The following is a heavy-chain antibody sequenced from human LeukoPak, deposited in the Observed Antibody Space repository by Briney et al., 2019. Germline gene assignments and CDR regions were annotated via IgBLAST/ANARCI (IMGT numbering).Heavy chain of an antibody. CDR1: GFTFSSYW. J-gene: IGHJ3*02. CDR2: INSDGSST. Sequence: GGSLRLSCAASGFTFSSYWMHWVRQAPGKGLVWVSRINSDGSSTSYADSVKGRFTISRDNAKNTLYLQMNSLRAEDTAVYYCASEYGDYGGDAFDIWGQGTMVTVSS. V-gene: IGHV3-74*01. D-gene: IGHD4-17*01. CDR3: ASEYGDYGGDAFDI.